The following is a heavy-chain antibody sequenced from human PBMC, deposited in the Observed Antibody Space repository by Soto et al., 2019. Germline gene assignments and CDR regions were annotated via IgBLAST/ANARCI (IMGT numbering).Heavy chain of an antibody. D-gene: IGHD2-15*01. J-gene: IGHJ4*02. Sequence: QIQLVESGGGVVQPGRSLRLSCAASGFTFSSNGMHWVRQAPGKGLEWVAVISYDGSIKYYADSVKGRFTISRDNSKNPLYLQMNSLREEDTAVYYCAKEEGFCSGGSCHYLDYWGQGTLVTVSS. CDR2: ISYDGSIK. CDR1: GFTFSSNG. CDR3: AKEEGFCSGGSCHYLDY. V-gene: IGHV3-30*18.